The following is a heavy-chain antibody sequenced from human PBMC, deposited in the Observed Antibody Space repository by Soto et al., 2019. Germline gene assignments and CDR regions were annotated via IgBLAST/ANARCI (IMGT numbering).Heavy chain of an antibody. D-gene: IGHD2-8*01. J-gene: IGHJ6*02. V-gene: IGHV3-21*01. CDR1: GFTFSSYS. CDR3: ARDLMGSPLGSPMDV. CDR2: ISSSSSYI. Sequence: EVQLVESGGGLVKPGGSLRLSCAASGFTFSSYSMNWVRQAPGKGLEWVSSISSSSSYIYYADSVKGRFTISRDNAKNSLYLQMNSLRAEGTAVYYCARDLMGSPLGSPMDVWGQGTTVTVSS.